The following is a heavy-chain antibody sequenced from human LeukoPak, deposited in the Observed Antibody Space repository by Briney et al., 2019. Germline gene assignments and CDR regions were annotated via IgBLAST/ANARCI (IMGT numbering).Heavy chain of an antibody. V-gene: IGHV3-48*02. CDR2: ISSSSSTI. D-gene: IGHD6-13*01. Sequence: GVSLRPSCAASGFTFSSYSMNWVRQAPGKGLEWVSYISSSSSTIYYADSVKGRFTISRDNAKNSLYLQMNSLRDEDTAVYYCARDQQQLASPLDYWGQGTLVTVSS. CDR3: ARDQQQLASPLDY. J-gene: IGHJ4*02. CDR1: GFTFSSYS.